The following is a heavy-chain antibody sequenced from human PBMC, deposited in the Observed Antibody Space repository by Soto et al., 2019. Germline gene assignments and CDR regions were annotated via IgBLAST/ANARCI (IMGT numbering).Heavy chain of an antibody. Sequence: KTSETLSLTCTVSGAPITINYWSWIRQAPGKGLEWIGYIYYSGSTTYNPSLKSRVTMSADTSKDQFSLKLNSVTAAGTAVYYCARDAGGPYDHWGPGSLVTVGS. CDR1: GAPITINY. D-gene: IGHD2-15*01. V-gene: IGHV4-59*01. CDR2: IYYSGST. CDR3: ARDAGGPYDH. J-gene: IGHJ4*01.